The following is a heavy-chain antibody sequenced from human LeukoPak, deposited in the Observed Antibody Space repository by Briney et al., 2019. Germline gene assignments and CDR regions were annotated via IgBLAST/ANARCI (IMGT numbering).Heavy chain of an antibody. CDR1: GGSITSYY. CDR3: ARPHDYGDYVHHR. V-gene: IGHV4-59*08. CDR2: IYYSGST. J-gene: IGHJ4*02. Sequence: SETLSLTCTVSGGSITSYYWSWIRQPPGKGLEWIGYIYYSGSTNYNPSLKSRVTISVDTSKNQFSLKLSSVTAADTAVYYCARPHDYGDYVHHRWGQGTLVTVSS. D-gene: IGHD4-17*01.